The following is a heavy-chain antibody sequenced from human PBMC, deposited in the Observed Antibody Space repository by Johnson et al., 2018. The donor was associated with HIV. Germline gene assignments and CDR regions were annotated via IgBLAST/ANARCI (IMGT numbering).Heavy chain of an antibody. CDR3: AGKTGYDAFDI. CDR2: ISGSGGST. D-gene: IGHD7-27*01. V-gene: IGHV3-23*04. Sequence: EVQVVESGGGLVQPGGSLRLSCAASGFTFSSYAMSWVRQAPGKGLEWVSAISGSGGSTYYADSVKGRFTISRDNSKNSLYLQMNSLRAEDAALYYCAGKTGYDAFDIWGQGTMVTVSS. CDR1: GFTFSSYA. J-gene: IGHJ3*02.